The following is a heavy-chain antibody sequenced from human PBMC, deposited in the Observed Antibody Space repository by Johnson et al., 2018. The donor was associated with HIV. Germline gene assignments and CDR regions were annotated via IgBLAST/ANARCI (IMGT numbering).Heavy chain of an antibody. CDR1: GFTSSTYG. J-gene: IGHJ3*02. V-gene: IGHV3-33*06. Sequence: VQLVESGGGLVQPGGSLRLSCEASGFTSSTYGMHWVRQAPGKGLEWVASMWYDGSNKYYADSVKGRFTISRDNSKHTLYLQMNSLRAEDTAVYYCAKEERHAFDIWGQGTMVTVSS. CDR3: AKEERHAFDI. CDR2: MWYDGSNK.